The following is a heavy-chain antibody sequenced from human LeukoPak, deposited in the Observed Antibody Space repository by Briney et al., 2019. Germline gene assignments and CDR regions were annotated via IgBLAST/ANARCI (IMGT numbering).Heavy chain of an antibody. D-gene: IGHD1-26*01. CDR2: IYHSGST. Sequence: SETLSLTCTVSGYSISSGYYWGWIRQPPGKGLEWIGSIYHSGSTYYNPSLKSRVTISVDTSKNQFSLKLSSVTAADTAVYYCARDRAYFDYWGQGTLVTVSS. CDR1: GYSISSGYY. CDR3: ARDRAYFDY. J-gene: IGHJ4*02. V-gene: IGHV4-38-2*02.